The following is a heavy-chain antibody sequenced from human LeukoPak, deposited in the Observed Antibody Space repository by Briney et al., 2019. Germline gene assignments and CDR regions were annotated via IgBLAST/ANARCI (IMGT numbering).Heavy chain of an antibody. J-gene: IGHJ2*01. CDR2: ISSDGSST. D-gene: IGHD6-13*01. CDR1: GFTFSSYW. V-gene: IGHV3-74*01. Sequence: GGSLRLSCAASGFTFSSYWVHWVRQAPGKGLVWVSLISSDGSSTTYADSVKGRFTISRDNAKNTLFLQMNSLRAEDTAVYYCARRRLPAADPWYFDLWGRGTLVTVSS. CDR3: ARRRLPAADPWYFDL.